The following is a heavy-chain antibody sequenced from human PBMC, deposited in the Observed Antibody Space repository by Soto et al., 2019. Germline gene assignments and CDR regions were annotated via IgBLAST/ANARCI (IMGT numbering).Heavy chain of an antibody. CDR1: GFTFSSYT. Sequence: GGSLRLSCAASGFTFSSYTMNWVRQAPGKGLEWVSAISSGSTYIYYADSVKGRFTISRDNAKNSLYLQMNSLRAEDTAVYYCARDPSRSRPGFESWGQGKLVTVSS. V-gene: IGHV3-21*01. CDR2: ISSGSTYI. CDR3: ARDPSRSRPGFES. J-gene: IGHJ4*02.